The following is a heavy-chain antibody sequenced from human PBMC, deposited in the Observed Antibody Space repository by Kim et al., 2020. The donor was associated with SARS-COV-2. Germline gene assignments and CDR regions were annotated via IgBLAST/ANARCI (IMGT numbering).Heavy chain of an antibody. Sequence: SETLSLTCAVYGGSFSGYYWSWIRQPPGKGLEWIGEINHSGSTNYNPSLKSRVTISVDTSKNQFSLKLSSVTAADTAVYYCARGMGTIPYYYYGMDVWGQGTTVTVSS. D-gene: IGHD7-27*01. CDR3: ARGMGTIPYYYYGMDV. V-gene: IGHV4-34*01. CDR1: GGSFSGYY. CDR2: INHSGST. J-gene: IGHJ6*02.